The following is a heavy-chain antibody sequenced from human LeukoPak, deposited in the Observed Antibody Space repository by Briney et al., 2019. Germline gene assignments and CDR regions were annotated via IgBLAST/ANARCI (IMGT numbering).Heavy chain of an antibody. CDR1: GFTFSSYA. V-gene: IGHV3-23*01. D-gene: IGHD2-15*01. Sequence: GGSLRLSCAASGFTFSSYAMSWVRQAPGKGLEWVSAISGSGGSTYYADSVKGRFTISRDNSKNTLYLQMNSLRAEDTAVYYCAKGSGDIVVVVAAAGPDYWGQGTLVTVSS. J-gene: IGHJ4*02. CDR2: ISGSGGST. CDR3: AKGSGDIVVVVAAAGPDY.